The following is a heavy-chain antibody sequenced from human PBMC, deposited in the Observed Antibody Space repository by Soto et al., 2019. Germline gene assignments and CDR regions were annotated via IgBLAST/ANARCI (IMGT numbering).Heavy chain of an antibody. CDR1: GYTFTGYY. CDR2: INPNSGDT. Sequence: QVQLVQSGTEVKRPGDSVKVSCKASGYTFTGYYVHWVQQAPGQGLEWMGWINPNSGDTYLAQRFQGRVTMNRDTSIGTAYMELRGLTSDDTAEYYCAKGGAIVAAGTRVYLYNAMDVW. CDR3: AKGGAIVAAGTRVYLYNAMDV. V-gene: IGHV1-2*02. D-gene: IGHD1-26*01. J-gene: IGHJ6*01.